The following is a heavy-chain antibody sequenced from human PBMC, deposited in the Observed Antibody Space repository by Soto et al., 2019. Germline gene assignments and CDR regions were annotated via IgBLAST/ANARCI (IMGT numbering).Heavy chain of an antibody. V-gene: IGHV4-30-4*01. D-gene: IGHD2-2*01. CDR2: IYYSGNI. CDR1: GGSINSGGSY. J-gene: IGHJ4*02. CDR3: VRYCSTTKCPFDY. Sequence: PSETLSLTCTVSGGSINSGGSYWGWIRQPPGKGLEWIGYIYYSGNIILNASPRSRVSLSVDTSKNQFSLNLSSVTAADTAVYYCVRYCSTTKCPFDYWGQGALVTVSS.